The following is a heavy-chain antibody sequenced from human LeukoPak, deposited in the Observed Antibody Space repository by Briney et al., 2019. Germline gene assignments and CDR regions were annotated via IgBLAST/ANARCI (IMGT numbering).Heavy chain of an antibody. J-gene: IGHJ6*04. CDR2: ISSSGSTI. Sequence: GGSLRLPCAASGFTFSSYGMNWVRQAPGKGLEWVSYISSSGSTIHYADSVKGRFTISRDNAKNSLYLQMNSLRAEDTAVYYCARDLGYCTSTSCYSLYGMDVWGKGTTVTVSS. D-gene: IGHD2-2*02. CDR1: GFTFSSYG. CDR3: ARDLGYCTSTSCYSLYGMDV. V-gene: IGHV3-48*03.